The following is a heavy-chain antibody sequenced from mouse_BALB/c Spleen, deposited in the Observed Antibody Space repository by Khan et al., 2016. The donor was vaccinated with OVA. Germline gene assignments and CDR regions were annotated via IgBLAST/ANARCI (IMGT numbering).Heavy chain of an antibody. D-gene: IGHD1-2*01. CDR2: ISTYYGDA. Sequence: VELVESGAELVRPGVSVKISCKGSGYTFTDYAMHWVKQSHAKSLEWIGVISTYYGDASYNQKFKGKATMTVDKSSSTAYMELARLTSEDSAIYYCERPSAATAMDYWGQGTSVTVSS. CDR3: ERPSAATAMDY. V-gene: IGHV1S137*01. J-gene: IGHJ4*01. CDR1: GYTFTDYA.